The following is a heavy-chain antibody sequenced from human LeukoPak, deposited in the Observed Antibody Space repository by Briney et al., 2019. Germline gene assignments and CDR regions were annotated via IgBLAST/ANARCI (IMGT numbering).Heavy chain of an antibody. J-gene: IGHJ5*02. CDR3: ARGVYYGSGPWFDP. CDR2: IYHSGST. V-gene: IGHV4-4*02. Sequence: SETLSLTCTVSGGSISSSNWWSWVRQPPGKGLEWIGEIYHSGSTNYNPSLKSRVTISVDKSKNQFSLKLSSVTAADTAVYYCARGVYYGSGPWFDPWGQGTLVTVSS. D-gene: IGHD3-10*01. CDR1: GGSISSSNW.